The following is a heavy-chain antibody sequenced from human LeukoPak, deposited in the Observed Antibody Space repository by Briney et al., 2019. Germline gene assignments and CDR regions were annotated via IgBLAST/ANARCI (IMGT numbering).Heavy chain of an antibody. CDR2: IKSKTDGGTT. CDR3: ARVGASVGAIDY. V-gene: IGHV3-15*01. Sequence: PGGSLRLSCAASGFTFSNAWMSWVRQAPGKGLEWVGRIKSKTDGGTTDYAAPVKGRFTISRDDSKNTLYLQMNSLKTEDTAVYYCARVGASVGAIDYWGQGTLVTVPS. J-gene: IGHJ4*02. D-gene: IGHD1-26*01. CDR1: GFTFSNAW.